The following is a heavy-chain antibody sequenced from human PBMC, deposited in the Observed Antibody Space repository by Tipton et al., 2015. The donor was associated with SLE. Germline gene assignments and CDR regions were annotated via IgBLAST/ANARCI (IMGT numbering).Heavy chain of an antibody. D-gene: IGHD1-7*01. J-gene: IGHJ4*02. CDR1: GGSISSYY. CDR2: IYYSGST. CDR3: TRVPRYNWNYIAD. Sequence: TLSLTCTVSGGSISSYYWSWIRQPPGKGLEWIGSIYYSGSTNFNPSLKSRVTISVDTSKTQFSLKLTSVTAADTAVYHCTRVPRYNWNYIADWGQGTLVSVSS. V-gene: IGHV4-59*12.